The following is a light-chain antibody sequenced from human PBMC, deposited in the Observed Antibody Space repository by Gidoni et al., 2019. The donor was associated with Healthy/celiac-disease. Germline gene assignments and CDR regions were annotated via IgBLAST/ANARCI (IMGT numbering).Light chain of an antibody. J-gene: IGLJ1*01. Sequence: QSVLTQPPSASGTPGPRVTISCSGSSSNIGSNTVHWYQQLPGTAPKLLLYSNNQRPSGVPDRFSGSKSGTSASLAISGLQSEDEADYYCAAWDDSLNGYVFGTGTKVTVL. CDR1: SSNIGSNT. CDR3: AAWDDSLNGYV. CDR2: SNN. V-gene: IGLV1-44*01.